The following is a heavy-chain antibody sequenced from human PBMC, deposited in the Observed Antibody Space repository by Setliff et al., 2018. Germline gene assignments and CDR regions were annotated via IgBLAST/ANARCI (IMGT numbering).Heavy chain of an antibody. V-gene: IGHV3-49*04. D-gene: IGHD2-2*01. CDR1: GFTFGDYA. CDR3: TYYCSSTSCYRDLDWFDP. J-gene: IGHJ5*02. Sequence: GGSLRLSCTASGFTFGDYAMSWVRQAPGKGLEWVGFIKSKAYGGTTEYAASVKGRFTISRDDSKSIAYLQMNSLKTEDTAVYYCTYYCSSTSCYRDLDWFDPWGQGTLVTVSS. CDR2: IKSKAYGGTT.